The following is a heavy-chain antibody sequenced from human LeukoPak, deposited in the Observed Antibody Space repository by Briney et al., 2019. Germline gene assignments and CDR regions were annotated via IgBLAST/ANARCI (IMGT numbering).Heavy chain of an antibody. V-gene: IGHV4-59*07. CDR3: AKLTGSPDIVATAMDN. D-gene: IGHD5-12*01. CDR1: GASISDDY. CDR2: VYYSGSS. Sequence: TSDTLSLTCTVSGASISDDYWTWIRQAPGKGLDWIASVYYSGSSNYNPSLKSRLTILVEASKNQISLKLSSVTAADTAVYFCAKLTGSPDIVATAMDNWGQGTLVTVSS. J-gene: IGHJ4*02.